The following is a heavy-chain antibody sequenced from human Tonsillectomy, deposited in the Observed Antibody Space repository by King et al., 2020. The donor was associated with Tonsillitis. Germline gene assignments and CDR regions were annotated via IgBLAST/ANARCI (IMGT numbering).Heavy chain of an antibody. CDR2: SKQDVSEK. V-gene: IGHV3-7*01. J-gene: IGHJ5*02. CDR3: ASTLGYCSGGSCLP. D-gene: IGHD2-15*01. Sequence: GQLVQTGGGLVQPGGSLRLSCAASGFTLSSYWMNWVRQAPGKGLEWGANSKQDVSEKYYVDSVKGRFTISRDNAKNSLYLQMNSLRAEDTAVYYCASTLGYCSGGSCLPWGQGTLVTVSS. CDR1: GFTLSSYW.